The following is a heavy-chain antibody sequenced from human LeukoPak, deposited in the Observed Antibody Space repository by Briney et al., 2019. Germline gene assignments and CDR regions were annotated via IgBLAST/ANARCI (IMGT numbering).Heavy chain of an antibody. V-gene: IGHV4-59*08. CDR3: ARHGHYDFWSGYLDEYYFDY. D-gene: IGHD3-3*01. J-gene: IGHJ4*02. CDR1: GGSFSGYY. Sequence: SETLSLTCAVYGGSFSGYYWSWIRQPPGKGLEWIGYIYYSGSTNYNPSLKSRVTISVDTSKNQFSLKLSSVTAADTAVYYCARHGHYDFWSGYLDEYYFDYWGQGTLVTVSS. CDR2: IYYSGST.